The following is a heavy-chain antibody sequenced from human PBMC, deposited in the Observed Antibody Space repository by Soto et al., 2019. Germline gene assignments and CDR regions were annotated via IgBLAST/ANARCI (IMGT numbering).Heavy chain of an antibody. J-gene: IGHJ4*02. CDR1: GFTFSSYW. V-gene: IGHV3-74*01. Sequence: GGSLRLSCAASGFTFSSYWMHWVRQAPGKGLVWVSRINSDGSSTSYADSVKGRFTISRDNAKNTLYLQMNSLRAEDTAVYYCARGDFNDFWSGYLGYWGQGTLVTVSS. CDR3: ARGDFNDFWSGYLGY. D-gene: IGHD3-3*01. CDR2: INSDGSST.